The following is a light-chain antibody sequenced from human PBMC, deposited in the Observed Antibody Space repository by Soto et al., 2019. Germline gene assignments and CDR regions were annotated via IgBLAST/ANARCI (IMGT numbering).Light chain of an antibody. J-gene: IGKJ1*01. V-gene: IGKV1-39*01. CDR3: QQTYITPRT. CDR2: GAS. Sequence: DVLMTQSPSSLSASVGDRVTISCRASQTIDSYLSWYQQKPGKPPNLLIFGASSLHSGVPSRFTGSGSGTDFTLTITSLQAEDFATYYCQQTYITPRTFGQGTKVEI. CDR1: QTIDSY.